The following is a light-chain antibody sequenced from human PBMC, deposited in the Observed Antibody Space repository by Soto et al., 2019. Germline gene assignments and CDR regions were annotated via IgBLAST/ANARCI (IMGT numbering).Light chain of an antibody. Sequence: EIVMTQSPATLSVSPGERATLSCRASQSVSSNLAWYQQKPGQAPRLLIYGASTRATGIPARFSGSGSGTEFTLTISSLASEDFAVYYCQQYKNWPWTFGQGTKVEIK. CDR3: QQYKNWPWT. CDR1: QSVSSN. J-gene: IGKJ1*01. V-gene: IGKV3-15*01. CDR2: GAS.